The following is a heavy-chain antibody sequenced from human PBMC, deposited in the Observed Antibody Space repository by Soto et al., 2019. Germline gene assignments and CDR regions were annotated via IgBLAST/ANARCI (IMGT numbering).Heavy chain of an antibody. J-gene: IGHJ6*03. CDR1: GVTFGSYA. CDR3: AKDSSGWYPSYYYYMDV. D-gene: IGHD6-19*01. Sequence: GGPMRLSCAASGVTFGSYAMSWVRQAPGKGLEWVSAISGSGGSTYYADSVKGRFTISRDNSKNTLYLQMNSLRAEDTAVYYCAKDSSGWYPSYYYYMDVWGKGTTVTVS. CDR2: ISGSGGST. V-gene: IGHV3-23*01.